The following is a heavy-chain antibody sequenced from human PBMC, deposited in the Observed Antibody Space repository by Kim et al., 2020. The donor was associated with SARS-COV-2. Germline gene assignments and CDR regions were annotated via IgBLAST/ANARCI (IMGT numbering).Heavy chain of an antibody. CDR3: ARHPIVAETVAFDI. D-gene: IGHD5-12*01. CDR2: IYYSGST. Sequence: SETLSLTCTVSGGSISSSSYYWGWIRQPPGKGLEWIGSIYYSGSTYYNPSLKSRVTISVDTSKNQFSLKLSSVTAADTAVYYCARHPIVAETVAFDIWGQGTMVTVSS. V-gene: IGHV4-39*01. CDR1: GGSISSSSYY. J-gene: IGHJ3*02.